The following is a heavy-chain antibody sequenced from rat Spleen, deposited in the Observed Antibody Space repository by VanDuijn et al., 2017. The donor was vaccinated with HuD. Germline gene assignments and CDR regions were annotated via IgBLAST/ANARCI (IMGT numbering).Heavy chain of an antibody. D-gene: IGHD4-3*01. J-gene: IGHJ1*01. CDR3: ARHGSGYEGYFDF. CDR1: GFTFSNYY. V-gene: IGHV5-25*01. CDR2: ISTGGGNT. Sequence: EVQLVESGGGLVQPGRSMKLSCAASGFTFSNYYMAWVRQAPTKGLEWVASISTGGGNTYYRDSVKGRFTISRDNAKSTLYLQMDSLRSEDTATYYCARHGSGYEGYFDFWGPGTMVTVSS.